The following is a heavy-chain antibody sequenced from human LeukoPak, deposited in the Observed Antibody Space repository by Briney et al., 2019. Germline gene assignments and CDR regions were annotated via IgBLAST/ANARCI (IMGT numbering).Heavy chain of an antibody. V-gene: IGHV4-39*07. CDR2: IYYSGNT. CDR3: ARDPAVTNYFDY. D-gene: IGHD4-17*01. J-gene: IGHJ4*02. CDR1: GGSISSSTYY. Sequence: SETLSLTCTVSGGSISSSTYYWGWIRQPPGKGLEWIGSIYYSGNTYYNPSLQSRVTISVDTSKSQLSLKLSSVTAADTAVYYCARDPAVTNYFDYWGQGTLVTVSS.